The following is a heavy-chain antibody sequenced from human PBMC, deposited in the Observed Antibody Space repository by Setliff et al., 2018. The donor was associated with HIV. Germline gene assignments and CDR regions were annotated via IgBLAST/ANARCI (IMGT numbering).Heavy chain of an antibody. V-gene: IGHV3-49*04. Sequence: PGGSLRLSCAASGFTFSSYAMSWVRQAPGKGLEWVGFIRSKAYGGTTEYAASVKGRFTISRDDSKSIAYLQMNSLKTEDTAVYYCTTTMVRGVIIRPQFFDYWGQGTLVTVS. J-gene: IGHJ4*02. CDR3: TTTMVRGVIIRPQFFDY. CDR2: IRSKAYGGTT. D-gene: IGHD3-10*01. CDR1: GFTFSSYA.